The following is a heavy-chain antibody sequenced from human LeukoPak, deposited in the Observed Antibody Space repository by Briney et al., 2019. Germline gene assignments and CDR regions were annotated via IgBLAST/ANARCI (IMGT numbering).Heavy chain of an antibody. Sequence: ASVKVSCKASGYTFTGYYMHWVRQAPGQGLEWMGWINPNSGGTNYAQKFQGRVTMTRDTSISTAYMELSRLRSDDTAVYYCARGPATTMIVVTYYFDYWGQGTLVTVSS. J-gene: IGHJ4*02. CDR1: GYTFTGYY. CDR3: ARGPATTMIVVTYYFDY. D-gene: IGHD3-22*01. V-gene: IGHV1-2*02. CDR2: INPNSGGT.